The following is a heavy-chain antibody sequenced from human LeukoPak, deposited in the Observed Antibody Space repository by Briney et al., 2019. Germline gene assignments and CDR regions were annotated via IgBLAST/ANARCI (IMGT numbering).Heavy chain of an antibody. D-gene: IGHD1-1*01. CDR1: GFTFSSYG. J-gene: IGHJ4*02. V-gene: IGHV3-33*01. CDR3: ARDLNWNYFDY. Sequence: GGSLRLSCAASGFTFSSYGMHWVRQAPGKGLEWVAVVWYDGSNKYYADSVKGRFTISRDNSENTLYLQMSSLRADDTAVYYCARDLNWNYFDYWGQGTLVTVSS. CDR2: VWYDGSNK.